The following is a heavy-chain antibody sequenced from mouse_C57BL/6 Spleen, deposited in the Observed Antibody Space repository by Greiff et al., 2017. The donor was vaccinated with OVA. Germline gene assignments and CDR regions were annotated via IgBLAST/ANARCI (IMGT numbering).Heavy chain of an antibody. CDR3: ARGYGNQYYYAMDY. CDR2: IYPGSGST. V-gene: IGHV1-55*01. Sequence: VQLQQSGAELVKPGASVKMSCKASGYTFTSYWITWVKQRPGQGLEWIGDIYPGSGSTNYNEKFKSKATLTVDTSSSTAYMQLSSLTSEDSAVYYCARGYGNQYYYAMDYWGQGTSVTVSS. CDR1: GYTFTSYW. J-gene: IGHJ4*01. D-gene: IGHD2-1*01.